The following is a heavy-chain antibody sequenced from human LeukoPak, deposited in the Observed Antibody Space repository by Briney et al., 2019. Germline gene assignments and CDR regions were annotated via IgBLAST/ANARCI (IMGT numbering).Heavy chain of an antibody. CDR1: GFTFSSYA. CDR3: ARDPSGSYLFDY. Sequence: GGSLRLSCAASGFTFSSYAMHWVRQAPGKGLEYVSAISSNGGSTYYANSVKGRFTISRDNSKNTLYLQMGSLRAEDMAVYYCARDPSGSYLFDYWGQGTLVTVSS. V-gene: IGHV3-64*01. J-gene: IGHJ4*02. D-gene: IGHD1-26*01. CDR2: ISSNGGST.